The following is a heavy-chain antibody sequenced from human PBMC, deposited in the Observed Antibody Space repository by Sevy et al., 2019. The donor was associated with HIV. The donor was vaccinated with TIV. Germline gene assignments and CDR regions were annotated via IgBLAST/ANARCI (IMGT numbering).Heavy chain of an antibody. Sequence: SEILSLTCSVSGYSMSNGYYWGWIRQTPGKGLEWTANIYHGGTTNYNPSLESRALISIDTSKNQFSLRLTSVTAADTAIYYCARASGGHMLDYYGMDVWGQGTTVTVSS. V-gene: IGHV4-38-2*02. J-gene: IGHJ6*02. CDR3: ARASGGHMLDYYGMDV. CDR1: GYSMSNGYY. CDR2: IYHGGTT. D-gene: IGHD2-15*01.